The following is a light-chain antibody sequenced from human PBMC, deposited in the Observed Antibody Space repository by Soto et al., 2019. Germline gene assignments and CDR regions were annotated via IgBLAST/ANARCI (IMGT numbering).Light chain of an antibody. V-gene: IGKV1-5*03. CDR1: QSISTW. CDR3: QQYENYWT. CDR2: KTS. J-gene: IGKJ1*01. Sequence: PMRQSPSPLCVSVGGRVTMSCRASQSISTWLAWYQQKSGKAPKLLIYKTSSVESGVPSRFSGRGSGTEFTLTISNLQPDDFATYYCQQYENYWTVGQGTKVDIK.